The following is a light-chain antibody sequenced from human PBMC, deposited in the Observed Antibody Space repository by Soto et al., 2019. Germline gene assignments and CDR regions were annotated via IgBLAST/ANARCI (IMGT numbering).Light chain of an antibody. Sequence: QSALTQPRSVSGSPGQSVTISCTGTRRDVGGYNYVSWYQQRPGKAPKLMIYEVTKRPSGVPDRFSGSKSGNTASLTISGLQTDDEAHYYCSSYAGSNNFVFGTGTKLTVL. CDR1: RRDVGGYNY. V-gene: IGLV2-11*01. CDR2: EVT. CDR3: SSYAGSNNFV. J-gene: IGLJ1*01.